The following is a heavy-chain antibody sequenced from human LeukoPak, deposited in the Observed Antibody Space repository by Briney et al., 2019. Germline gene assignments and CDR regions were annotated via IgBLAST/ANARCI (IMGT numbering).Heavy chain of an antibody. J-gene: IGHJ3*02. CDR1: GFTFNSYW. Sequence: AGGSLRLSCAAPGFTFNSYWMHWVRQAPGKGLVWVSRINSDGSGTSDADFVKGRFTISRDNSKNTLYLQMNSLRAEDTAMYYCARDRLTNDAFDIWGQGTMVTVSS. D-gene: IGHD2-8*01. CDR2: INSDGSGT. V-gene: IGHV3-74*01. CDR3: ARDRLTNDAFDI.